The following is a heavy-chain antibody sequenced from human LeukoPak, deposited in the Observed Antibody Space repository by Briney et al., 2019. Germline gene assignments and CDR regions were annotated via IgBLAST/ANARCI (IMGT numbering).Heavy chain of an antibody. CDR3: ARVGSIYSSSRGNWFDP. D-gene: IGHD6-13*01. J-gene: IGHJ5*02. CDR1: GYTFTSYD. CDR2: MNHNNGNT. V-gene: IGHV1-8*03. Sequence: ASVKVSCKASGYTFTSYDINWVRQATGQGLEWMGGMNHNNGNTGYAQNFQGRVTITRNTSISTAYMELCSLRSEDTAVYYCARVGSIYSSSRGNWFDPWGQGTLVTVSS.